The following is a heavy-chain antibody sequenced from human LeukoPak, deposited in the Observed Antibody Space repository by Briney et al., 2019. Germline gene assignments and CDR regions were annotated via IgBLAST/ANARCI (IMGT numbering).Heavy chain of an antibody. CDR2: IIPIFGTA. J-gene: IGHJ5*02. V-gene: IGHV1-69*06. CDR3: ASQKSGWYEVHWFDP. D-gene: IGHD6-19*01. CDR1: GGTFSSYA. Sequence: ASVKVSCKASGGTFSSYAISWVRQAPGQGLEWMGGIIPIFGTANYTQKFQGRVTITADKSTSTAYMELSSLRSEGTAVYYCASQKSGWYEVHWFDPWGQGTLVTVSS.